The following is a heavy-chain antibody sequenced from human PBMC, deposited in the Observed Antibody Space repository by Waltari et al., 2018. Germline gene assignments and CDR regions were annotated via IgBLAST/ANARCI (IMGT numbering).Heavy chain of an antibody. CDR2: IYYSGST. CDR1: GGSISSNY. V-gene: IGHV4-59*01. D-gene: IGHD3-22*01. J-gene: IGHJ4*02. CDR3: ARGDSSGYPYFDY. Sequence: QVQLQESGPGLVKPSETLSLTCTVSGGSISSNYGSWIRQPPGKGLEWIGYIYYSGSTNYNPSLKSRVTISVDTSKNQFSLKLSSVTAADTAVYYCARGDSSGYPYFDYWGQGTLVTVSS.